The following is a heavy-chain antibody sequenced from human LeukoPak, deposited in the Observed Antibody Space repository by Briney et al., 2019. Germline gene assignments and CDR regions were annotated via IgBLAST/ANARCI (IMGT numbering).Heavy chain of an antibody. CDR2: IYFSGST. CDR1: GDSFTSYH. V-gene: IGHV4-59*01. Sequence: PSETLSLTCTVSGDSFTSYHWNWIRQSPEVGLEWIGYIYFSGSTNYNPSLKSRVTISVDTSKNQFSLKLDSVTAADTAVYFCARSYYDVWSSYNHPYYFDYWGQGALVTVSS. CDR3: ARSYYDVWSSYNHPYYFDY. J-gene: IGHJ4*02. D-gene: IGHD3-3*01.